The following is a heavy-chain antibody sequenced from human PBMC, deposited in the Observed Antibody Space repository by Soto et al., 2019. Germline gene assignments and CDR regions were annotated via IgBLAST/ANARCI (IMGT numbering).Heavy chain of an antibody. CDR3: ARWGTTGGLDV. CDR2: TSYDESGK. V-gene: IGHV3-30*19. J-gene: IGHJ1*01. CDR1: GFTFRSYV. Sequence: QVQLVESGGGVVQPGTSLRVSCVGSGFTFRSYVIHWVRQAPGKGLEWVALTSYDESGKYYGDSVRGRFTISRDNSRNTVDLQMDSLRLEDTALYYCARWGTTGGLDVWGQGTLVSVSS. D-gene: IGHD3-16*01.